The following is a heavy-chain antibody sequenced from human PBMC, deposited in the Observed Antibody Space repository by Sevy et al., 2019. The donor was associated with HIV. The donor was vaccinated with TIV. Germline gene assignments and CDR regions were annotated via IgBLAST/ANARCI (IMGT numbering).Heavy chain of an antibody. Sequence: GGSLRLSCAASGFTFSNAWMNWVRQAPGKGLEWVGRIKSKTDGGTTDYAAPVKGRFTISSDDSKNMLYLQMNSLKTGDTAVYYCTTIGLYSYGYSAVFDYWGQGTLVTVSS. CDR3: TTIGLYSYGYSAVFDY. CDR1: GFTFSNAW. J-gene: IGHJ4*02. CDR2: IKSKTDGGTT. V-gene: IGHV3-15*07. D-gene: IGHD5-18*01.